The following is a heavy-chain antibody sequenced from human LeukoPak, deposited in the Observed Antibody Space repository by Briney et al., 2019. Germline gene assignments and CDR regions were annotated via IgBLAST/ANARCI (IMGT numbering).Heavy chain of an antibody. CDR3: ARGANVNVFDI. Sequence: GGSLRLSCAASGFTFSSYNMNWVRQAPGKGLEWVSSISSSSSYIYYADSVKGRFTISRDNAKNSLYLQMNSLRAEDTAVYYCARGANVNVFDIWGQGTMVTVSS. J-gene: IGHJ3*02. V-gene: IGHV3-21*01. CDR1: GFTFSSYN. CDR2: ISSSSSYI.